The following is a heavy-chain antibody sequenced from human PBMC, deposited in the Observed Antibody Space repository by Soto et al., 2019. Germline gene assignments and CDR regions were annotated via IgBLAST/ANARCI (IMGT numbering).Heavy chain of an antibody. CDR3: ARAGNGDYYYGMDV. V-gene: IGHV1-3*01. CDR2: INAGNGNT. CDR1: GYTFTSYA. Sequence: VASVKVSCKASGYTFTSYAMHWVRQAPGQRLEWMGWINAGNGNTKYSQKFQGRVTITRDTSASTAYMELSSLRSEDTAVYYCARAGNGDYYYGMDVWGQGTTVTVSS. D-gene: IGHD1-1*01. J-gene: IGHJ6*02.